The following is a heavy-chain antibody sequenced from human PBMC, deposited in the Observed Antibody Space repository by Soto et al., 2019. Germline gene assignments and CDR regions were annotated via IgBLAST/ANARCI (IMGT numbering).Heavy chain of an antibody. J-gene: IGHJ4*02. V-gene: IGHV5-10-1*01. Sequence: LGESLKISCKGSGYSFTSYWISWVRQMPGKGLEWMGRIDPSDSYTNYSPSFQGHVTVSADKSISTAYLQWSSLKASDTAMYYCATSYYYDSSGYYFSDSYWGQGTLVTVSS. CDR2: IDPSDSYT. D-gene: IGHD3-22*01. CDR1: GYSFTSYW. CDR3: ATSYYYDSSGYYFSDSY.